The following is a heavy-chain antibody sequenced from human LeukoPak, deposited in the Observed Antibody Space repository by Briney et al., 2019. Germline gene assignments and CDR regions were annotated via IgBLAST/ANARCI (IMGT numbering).Heavy chain of an antibody. CDR2: INSGGSGT. J-gene: IGHJ4*02. D-gene: IGHD7-27*01. CDR3: ASSLGPLPHY. V-gene: IGHV3-74*01. CDR1: GFPLSSYW. Sequence: GGSLRLSCAASGFPLSSYWMHWVRQAPGKGLVWVSRINSGGSGTSYADSVEGRFIISRDNVKNTLYLQMNSLRAEDTAVYYCASSLGPLPHYWGQGTLVTVSS.